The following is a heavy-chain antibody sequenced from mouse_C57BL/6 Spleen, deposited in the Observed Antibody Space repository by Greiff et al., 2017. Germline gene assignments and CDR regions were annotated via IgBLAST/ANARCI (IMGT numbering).Heavy chain of an antibody. CDR2: IWSDGST. V-gene: IGHV2-6*03. J-gene: IGHJ4*01. CDR3: AGDVNEVAYYAMDS. D-gene: IGHD1-3*01. Sequence: QVQLKESGPGLVAPSQSLSITCTVSGFSLTSYGVHWVRQPPGKGLEWLVVIWSDGSTTYNSALNSRLSISKDNSKSQVFLKMNSLQTDDTAMYYCAGDVNEVAYYAMDSGVKEPQSPSPQ. CDR1: GFSLTSYG.